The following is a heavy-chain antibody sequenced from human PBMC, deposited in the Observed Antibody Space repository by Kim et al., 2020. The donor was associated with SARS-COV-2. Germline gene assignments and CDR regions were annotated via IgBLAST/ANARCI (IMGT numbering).Heavy chain of an antibody. Sequence: SETLSLTCIVSGDSISGSNFIWGWIRQPPGKGLEWFGSIYHTGNTYYNPSLKSRVTISVDTSENQFPLKLSSVTAADTAVYYCAGHATNGGSCYCLLDCWGQGTLVTVSS. CDR1: GDSISGSNFI. D-gene: IGHD2-15*01. CDR3: AGHATNGGSCYCLLDC. J-gene: IGHJ4*02. V-gene: IGHV4-39*01. CDR2: IYHTGNT.